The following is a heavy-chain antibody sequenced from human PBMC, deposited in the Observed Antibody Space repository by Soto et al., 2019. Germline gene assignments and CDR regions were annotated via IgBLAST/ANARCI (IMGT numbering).Heavy chain of an antibody. CDR1: GFTFDDYA. J-gene: IGHJ4*02. V-gene: IGHV3-43D*04. Sequence: GGSLRLSCAASGFTFDDYAMHRVRQAPGKGLEWVSLISWDGGSTYYADSVKGRFTISRDNSKNSLYLQMNSLRAEDTALYYCAKATGGAVAGINDYWGQGTLVTVSS. CDR2: ISWDGGST. CDR3: AKATGGAVAGINDY. D-gene: IGHD6-19*01.